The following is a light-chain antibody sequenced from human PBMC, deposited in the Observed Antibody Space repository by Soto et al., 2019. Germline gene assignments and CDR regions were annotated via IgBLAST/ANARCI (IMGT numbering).Light chain of an antibody. V-gene: IGKV1-5*01. CDR1: QTISGW. Sequence: DIQMTQSPSTLSASVGDTVTITCRASQTISGWLAWYQQRPGKAPNLLIFDASTLEIGVPSRFSGSGSGTTFTLTISSLQSDDFATYYCLQYNGYYRTFGQGTKVEIK. J-gene: IGKJ1*01. CDR2: DAS. CDR3: LQYNGYYRT.